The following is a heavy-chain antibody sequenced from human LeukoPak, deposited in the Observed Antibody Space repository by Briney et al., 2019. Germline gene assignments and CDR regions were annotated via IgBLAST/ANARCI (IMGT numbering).Heavy chain of an antibody. V-gene: IGHV3-48*01. CDR1: GFTFSSYS. CDR3: AAETPSSTSSPLGLDP. J-gene: IGHJ5*02. D-gene: IGHD2-2*01. Sequence: GGSLRLSCAASGFTFSSYSMNWVRQAPGKGLEWVSCISSSSSTIYYADSVKGRFTISRDNAKNSLYLQMNSLRAEDTAVYYCAAETPSSTSSPLGLDPWGQGTLVTVSS. CDR2: ISSSSSTI.